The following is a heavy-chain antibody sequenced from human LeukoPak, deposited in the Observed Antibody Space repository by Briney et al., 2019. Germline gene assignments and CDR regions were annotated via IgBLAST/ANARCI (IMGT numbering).Heavy chain of an antibody. CDR3: ARDGQYSSSPPLGY. V-gene: IGHV4-59*01. CDR2: IYSSGST. D-gene: IGHD6-6*01. CDR1: GGSISGYY. J-gene: IGHJ4*02. Sequence: PSETLCLTCAVSGGSISGYYWSWIRQPPGKGLEWIGYIYSSGSTNYNPSLKSRGSISIDTSKNQFSLKMTSVTAADTAVYYCARDGQYSSSPPLGYWGQGALVTVSS.